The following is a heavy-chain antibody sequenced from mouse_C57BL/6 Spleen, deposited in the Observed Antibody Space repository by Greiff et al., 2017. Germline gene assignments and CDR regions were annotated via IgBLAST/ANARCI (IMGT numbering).Heavy chain of an antibody. CDR1: GFSLTSYA. Sequence: VQGVESGPGLVAPSQSLSITCTVSGFSLTSYAISWVRQPPGKGLEWLGVIWTGGGTNYNSALKSRLSISKDNSKSQVFLKMNSLQTDDTARYYCARSLYGSSPYWYFDVWGTGTTVTVSS. J-gene: IGHJ1*03. V-gene: IGHV2-9-1*01. CDR2: IWTGGGT. D-gene: IGHD1-1*01. CDR3: ARSLYGSSPYWYFDV.